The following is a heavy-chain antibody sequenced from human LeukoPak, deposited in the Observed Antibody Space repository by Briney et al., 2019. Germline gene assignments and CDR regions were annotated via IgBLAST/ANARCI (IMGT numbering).Heavy chain of an antibody. CDR3: ARQPLTQNALDI. Sequence: SETLSLTCTVSGGSISSYYWSWIRQPPGKGLEWIGYIYYSGSTNYNPSPKSRVTISVDTSKNQFSLKLSSVTAADTAVYYCARQPLTQNALDIWGQGTMVTVSS. CDR1: GGSISSYY. J-gene: IGHJ3*02. V-gene: IGHV4-59*08. CDR2: IYYSGST.